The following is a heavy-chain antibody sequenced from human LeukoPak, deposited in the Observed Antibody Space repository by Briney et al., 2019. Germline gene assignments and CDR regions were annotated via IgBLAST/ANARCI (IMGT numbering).Heavy chain of an antibody. Sequence: SQTLSLTCTVSGGSISSGDYYWSWIRQPPGKGLEWIGYIYYSGSTYYNPSLKSRVTISVDTSKNQFSLKLSSVTAADTAVYYCARGGLYSSSWLNWFDPWDQGTLVTVPS. CDR2: IYYSGST. CDR3: ARGGLYSSSWLNWFDP. D-gene: IGHD6-13*01. V-gene: IGHV4-30-4*01. CDR1: GGSISSGDYY. J-gene: IGHJ5*02.